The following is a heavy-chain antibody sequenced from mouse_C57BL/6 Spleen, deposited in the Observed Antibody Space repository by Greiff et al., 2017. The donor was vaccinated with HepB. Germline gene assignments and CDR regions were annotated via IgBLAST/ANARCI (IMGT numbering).Heavy chain of an antibody. J-gene: IGHJ2*01. V-gene: IGHV1-53*01. Sequence: QVQLQQPGTELVKPGPSLKLSCKASGYTLTSYWRHWVKQRPGKGLEWIGIINPSNGGTNYNKKFKSKATLTVDKSSSTAYMQLSSLSSEDSAVYYCAREVLLWGRGTTLTVSS. CDR3: AREVLL. CDR1: GYTLTSYW. D-gene: IGHD2-10*01. CDR2: INPSNGGT.